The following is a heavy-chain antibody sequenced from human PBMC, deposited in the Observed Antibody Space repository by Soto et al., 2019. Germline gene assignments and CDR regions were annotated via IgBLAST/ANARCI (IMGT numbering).Heavy chain of an antibody. Sequence: PSETLSLTCSVSGGSITSNTFYWGWIRQTPGRGLEWVGSVLISGSTYYNPSLKGRVSISVDTSKNQFSLRLNSVTAADTAVYYCDAVTAIRPSLDYRGQGVLVTVSS. CDR3: DAVTAIRPSLDY. V-gene: IGHV4-39*01. D-gene: IGHD2-21*02. CDR2: VLISGST. J-gene: IGHJ4*01. CDR1: GGSITSNTFY.